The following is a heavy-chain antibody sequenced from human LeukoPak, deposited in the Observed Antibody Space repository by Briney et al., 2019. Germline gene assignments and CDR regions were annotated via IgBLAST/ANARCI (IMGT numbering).Heavy chain of an antibody. D-gene: IGHD3-10*01. J-gene: IGHJ5*02. CDR3: ASAPQGTMNRFDP. CDR2: INGGGRT. Sequence: HPGGSLRLSCTASGFTARGKYMIWVRQAPGQGLQWVAGINGGGRTFHADSVKGRFTISRDSLDNTLYLQMNSLRQEDTGMYSCASAPQGTMNRFDPWSQGILVIVSS. V-gene: IGHV3-66*02. CDR1: GFTARGKY.